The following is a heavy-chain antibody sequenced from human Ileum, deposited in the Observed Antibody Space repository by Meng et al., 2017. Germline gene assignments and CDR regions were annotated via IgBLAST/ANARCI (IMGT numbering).Heavy chain of an antibody. V-gene: IGHV4-4*02. J-gene: IGHJ4*02. CDR1: GDSIGNSKW. D-gene: IGHD3-10*01. Sequence: QLQRQEAGPGLVQPSGALSLAGAVSGDSIGNSKWWSWLRQPPGKGLEWIGEISNSGKTVYSPSLKSRVRISLDKSNNQFSLTLNSVTAADTAMYYCARERIRELGLFDSWGQGTLVTVSS. CDR3: ARERIRELGLFDS. CDR2: ISNSGKT.